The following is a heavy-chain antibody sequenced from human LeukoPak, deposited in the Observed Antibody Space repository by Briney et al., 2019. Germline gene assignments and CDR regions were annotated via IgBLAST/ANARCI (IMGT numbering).Heavy chain of an antibody. J-gene: IGHJ3*02. CDR3: ARDDFWSGPDAFDI. CDR1: GYSISSGYY. CDR2: IYHSGST. D-gene: IGHD3-3*01. Sequence: PSETLSLTCTVSGYSISSGYYWGWIRQPPGKGLEWIGSIYHSGSTYYNPSLKSRVTISVDTSKNQFSLKLSSVTAADTAVYYCARDDFWSGPDAFDIWGQGTMVTVPS. V-gene: IGHV4-38-2*02.